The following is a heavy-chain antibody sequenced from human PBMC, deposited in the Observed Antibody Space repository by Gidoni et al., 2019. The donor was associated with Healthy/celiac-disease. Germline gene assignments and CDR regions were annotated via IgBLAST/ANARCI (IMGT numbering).Heavy chain of an antibody. CDR1: GSSISRYY. D-gene: IGHD3-10*01. CDR3: ARVGLGSGFDP. J-gene: IGHJ5*02. V-gene: IGHV4-59*01. CDR2: IYYSGST. Sequence: VQLQESGPGLVKPSETLSLTCTVSGSSISRYYGRWIRQPPGKGREGLGYIYYSGSTNYHPSLKSRVTISVDTSTNQFSLKLSSVTAADTAVYYCARVGLGSGFDPWGQGTLVTVSS.